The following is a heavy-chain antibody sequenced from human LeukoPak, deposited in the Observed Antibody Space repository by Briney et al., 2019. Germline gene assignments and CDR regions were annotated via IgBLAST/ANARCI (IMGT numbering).Heavy chain of an antibody. CDR3: ARERIVVVPAVPGYMDV. CDR1: GGSISSYY. Sequence: PSETLSLTCTVSGGSISSYYWSWIRQPPGKGLEWIGEINHSGSTNYNPSLKSRVTISVDTSKNQFSLKLSSVTAADTAVYYCARERIVVVPAVPGYMDVWGKGTTVTVSS. D-gene: IGHD2-2*01. CDR2: INHSGST. V-gene: IGHV4-34*01. J-gene: IGHJ6*03.